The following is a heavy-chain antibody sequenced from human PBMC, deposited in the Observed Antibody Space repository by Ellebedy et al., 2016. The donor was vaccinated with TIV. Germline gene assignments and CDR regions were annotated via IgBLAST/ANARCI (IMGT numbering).Heavy chain of an antibody. CDR3: GRSGYGSGWSFDY. V-gene: IGHV1-2*02. CDR1: GYTFIGYY. CDR2: INPKNGDT. D-gene: IGHD6-19*01. J-gene: IGHJ4*02. Sequence: AASVKVSCKASGYTFIGYYMHWVRQAPGQGLEWMGWINPKNGDTSYAQKFQGRVTMTRDPPISTAYMELSRLGSDDTAVYYCGRSGYGSGWSFDYWGQGTLVTVSS.